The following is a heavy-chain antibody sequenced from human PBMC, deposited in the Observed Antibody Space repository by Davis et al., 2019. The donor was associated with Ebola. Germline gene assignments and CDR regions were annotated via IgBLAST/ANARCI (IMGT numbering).Heavy chain of an antibody. J-gene: IGHJ6*02. CDR1: GCTFSSYA. V-gene: IGHV3-23*01. Sequence: AASVKVSCKASGCTFSSYAMSWVRQAPGKGLEWVSAISGSGGSTYYADSVKGRFTISKDNSKNTLYLQMNSLRAEDTAVYYCAKGCSGGSCYPPFHYGMDVWGQGTTVTVSS. D-gene: IGHD2-15*01. CDR3: AKGCSGGSCYPPFHYGMDV. CDR2: ISGSGGST.